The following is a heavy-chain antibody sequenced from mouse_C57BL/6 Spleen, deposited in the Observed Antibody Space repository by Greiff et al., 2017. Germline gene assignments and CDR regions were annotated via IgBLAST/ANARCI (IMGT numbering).Heavy chain of an antibody. V-gene: IGHV1-55*01. CDR3: ARFETAQNVYYAMDY. J-gene: IGHJ4*01. CDR2: IYPGSGST. D-gene: IGHD3-2*02. Sequence: QVQLQQPGAELVKPGASVKMSCKASGYTFTSYWITWVKQRPGQGLEWIGDIYPGSGSTNYNEKFKSKATLTVDTSSSTAYMQLSSLTSEDSAVYYCARFETAQNVYYAMDYWGQGTSVTVSS. CDR1: GYTFTSYW.